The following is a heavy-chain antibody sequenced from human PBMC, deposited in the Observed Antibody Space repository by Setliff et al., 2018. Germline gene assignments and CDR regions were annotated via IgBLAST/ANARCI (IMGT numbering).Heavy chain of an antibody. J-gene: IGHJ4*02. CDR2: ISALGAYT. CDR3: ARAWGDGYKYNFDY. V-gene: IGHV3-21*01. D-gene: IGHD5-12*01. CDR1: GFSFTTYT. Sequence: GGSLRLSCAASGFSFTTYTMNWVRQAPGKGLEWVSAISALGAYTWYADSVKGRFTISRDDAKSSLYLQMSGLRDEDTAVYYCARAWGDGYKYNFDYWGQGTLVTVSS.